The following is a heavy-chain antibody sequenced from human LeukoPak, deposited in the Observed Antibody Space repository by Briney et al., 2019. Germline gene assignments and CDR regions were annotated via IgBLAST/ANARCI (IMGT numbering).Heavy chain of an antibody. CDR3: AKGPSYYFDY. V-gene: IGHV3-9*01. CDR2: ISWNSGSI. Sequence: PGGSLRLSCAASGFTFDDYAMHWVRQAPGKGLEWVSGISWNSGSIGYADSVKGRFTISRDNAKNSLCLQMNSLRAEDTALYYCAKGPSYYFDYWGQGTLVTVSS. J-gene: IGHJ4*02. CDR1: GFTFDDYA.